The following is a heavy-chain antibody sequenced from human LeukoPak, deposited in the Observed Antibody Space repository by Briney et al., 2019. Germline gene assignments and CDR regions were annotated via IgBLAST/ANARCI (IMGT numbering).Heavy chain of an antibody. CDR1: GFSSSGSA. V-gene: IGHV3-73*01. J-gene: IGHJ5*02. CDR2: IRGAGYSDAP. CDR3: TVPASGGNWFDP. Sequence: PGGSLRLSCAASGFSSSGSAIHWVRQAPGKGLEWVGRIRGAGYSDAPAYVASVRGRFTISRDDSKSTAYLQMNSLKAEDTAVYYCTVPASGGNWFDPWGPGTLVTVSS. D-gene: IGHD2-2*01.